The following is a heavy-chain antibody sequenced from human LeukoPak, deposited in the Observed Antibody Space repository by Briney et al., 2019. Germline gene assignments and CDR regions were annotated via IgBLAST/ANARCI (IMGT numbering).Heavy chain of an antibody. J-gene: IGHJ6*03. D-gene: IGHD6-13*01. CDR3: AKLTEAAGKWDYYYYYMDV. Sequence: GGSLRLSRAASGFTFSDYYMSWIRQAPGKGLEWVSYISSSGSTIYYADSVKGRFTISRDNSKNTLYLQMNSLRAEDTAVYYCAKLTEAAGKWDYYYYYMDVWGKGTTVTISS. CDR1: GFTFSDYY. CDR2: ISSSGSTI. V-gene: IGHV3-11*04.